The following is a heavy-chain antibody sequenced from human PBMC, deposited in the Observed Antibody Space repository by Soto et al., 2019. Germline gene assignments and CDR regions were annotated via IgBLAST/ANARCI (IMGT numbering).Heavy chain of an antibody. CDR1: GFTFSDYY. V-gene: IGHV3-11*01. D-gene: IGHD2-8*01. CDR2: ISNSGITK. J-gene: IGHJ6*03. CDR3: ARDLHEMLSPNYYSYYMDV. Sequence: QVQLVESGGDLVKPGGSLTLSCVASGFTFSDYYMTWIRQAPGAGLEYISYISNSGITKFYADSVKGRFTISRDNGKNSLYLKMNSLRAEDTAVYYCARDLHEMLSPNYYSYYMDVWGKGTTVTVSS.